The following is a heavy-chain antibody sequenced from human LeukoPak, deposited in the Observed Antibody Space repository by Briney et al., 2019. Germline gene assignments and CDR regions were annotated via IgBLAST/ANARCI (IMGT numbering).Heavy chain of an antibody. CDR2: INPNLGLP. J-gene: IGHJ4*02. CDR1: GGTYSSYS. V-gene: IGHV1-69*04. Sequence: ASVKVSCKASGGTYSSYSISWVGQAPGQGLEWVGRINPNLGLPSHTQKLQGRVTITADKSTRTVYMELSSLRSEDTAVYYCARGPSTVSSFYEHWGQGTLVTVSS. D-gene: IGHD3-3*02. CDR3: ARGPSTVSSFYEH.